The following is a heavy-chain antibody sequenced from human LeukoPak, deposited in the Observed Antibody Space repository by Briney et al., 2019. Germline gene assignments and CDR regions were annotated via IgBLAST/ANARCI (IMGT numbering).Heavy chain of an antibody. Sequence: SETLSLTCAVYGGSFSGYYWSWIRQPPGKGLEWIGEINHSGSTNYNPSLKSRVTISVDTSKNQFSLKLSSVTAADTAIYYCARDVPDHGDYSWFDPWGQGTLVTVSS. V-gene: IGHV4-34*01. CDR3: ARDVPDHGDYSWFDP. CDR1: GGSFSGYY. D-gene: IGHD4-17*01. J-gene: IGHJ5*02. CDR2: INHSGST.